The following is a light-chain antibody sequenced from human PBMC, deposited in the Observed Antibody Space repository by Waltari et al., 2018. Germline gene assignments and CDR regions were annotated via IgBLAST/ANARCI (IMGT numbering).Light chain of an antibody. J-gene: IGLJ2*01. CDR3: LVWHSTTDHHGV. Sequence: SYVVTQSPSVSVAPGETARITCGGDNIGSKSVHWYQQRPGQAPVLVISYDSDRPSGIPERCPGSNSGNTATLTISWVEADDEADYYCLVWHSTTDHHGVFGGGTKLTVL. V-gene: IGLV3-21*04. CDR2: YDS. CDR1: NIGSKS.